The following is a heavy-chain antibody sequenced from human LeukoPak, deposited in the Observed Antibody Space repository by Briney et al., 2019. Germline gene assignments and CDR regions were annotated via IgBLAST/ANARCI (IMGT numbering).Heavy chain of an antibody. J-gene: IGHJ3*02. CDR1: GMTFSTYS. CDR2: ISSVSSSV. CDR3: ARDRGTGDAFDI. Sequence: GGSLRLSCAASGMTFSTYSMNWVRQTPGKGLEWISYISSVSSSVYYADSVKGRFTISRDNAKTSLYLQMNSLRAEDTAVYYCARDRGTGDAFDIWGQGTLVTVSS. V-gene: IGHV3-48*01.